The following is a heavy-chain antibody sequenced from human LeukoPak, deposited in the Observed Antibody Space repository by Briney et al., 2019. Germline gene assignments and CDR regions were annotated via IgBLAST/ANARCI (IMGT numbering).Heavy chain of an antibody. D-gene: IGHD3-10*01. CDR2: IIPIFGTA. CDR1: GGTFSSYA. CDR3: ARADPMVRGVIRYYYMDV. J-gene: IGHJ6*03. V-gene: IGHV1-69*05. Sequence: SVKVSCKASGGTFSSYAISWVRQAPGQALEWMEGIIPIFGTANYAQKFQGRVTITTDESTSTAYMELSSLRSEDTAVYYCARADPMVRGVIRYYYMDVWGKGTTVTVSS.